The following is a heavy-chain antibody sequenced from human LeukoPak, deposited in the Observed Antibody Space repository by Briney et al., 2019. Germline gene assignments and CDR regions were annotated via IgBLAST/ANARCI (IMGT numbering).Heavy chain of an antibody. Sequence: GGSLRLSCAASGFTFSIYSMNWVRDAPGKGLEWVSSISSNSRYIYYADSVRGRFTISRDNAKNTLYLQMNSLRAEDTAVYYCARDATRYSSSSLDYYYYMDVWGKGTTVTVS. CDR3: ARDATRYSSSSLDYYYYMDV. CDR1: GFTFSIYS. J-gene: IGHJ6*03. CDR2: ISSNSRYI. V-gene: IGHV3-21*01. D-gene: IGHD6-6*01.